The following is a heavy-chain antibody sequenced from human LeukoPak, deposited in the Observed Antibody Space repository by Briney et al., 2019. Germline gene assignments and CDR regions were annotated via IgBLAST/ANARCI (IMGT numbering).Heavy chain of an antibody. V-gene: IGHV4-59*01. CDR3: VKSNSRYQPWTLDI. D-gene: IGHD2-2*01. CDR1: GGSISTYY. CDR2: IYYSGST. Sequence: SETLSLTCTLSGGSISTYYWSWVRQPPGKGLEWIGYIYYSGSTFYTPSLKSRVTISVDTSNNQLSLKVNSVTAADTAMYYCVKSNSRYQPWTLDIWGRGTMVTVSS. J-gene: IGHJ3*02.